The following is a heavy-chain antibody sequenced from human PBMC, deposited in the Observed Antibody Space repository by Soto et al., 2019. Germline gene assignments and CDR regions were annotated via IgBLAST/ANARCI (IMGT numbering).Heavy chain of an antibody. J-gene: IGHJ1*01. Sequence: ASVKVSCKASGYTFTDHYLLWVRQAPGQGLEWMGWMHPNNGATNFAQKFQGRVTMTRDTSNSTAYLEIPRLKSDDTAVYFCVRASRLCGSHRASEFWGVGTLVTVSS. V-gene: IGHV1-2*02. CDR3: VRASRLCGSHRASEF. D-gene: IGHD1-26*01. CDR2: MHPNNGAT. CDR1: GYTFTDHY.